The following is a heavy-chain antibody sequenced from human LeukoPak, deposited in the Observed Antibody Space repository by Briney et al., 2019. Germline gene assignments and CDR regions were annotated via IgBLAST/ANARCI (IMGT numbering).Heavy chain of an antibody. CDR2: INAGNGNT. CDR3: AREHTAMAYAFDI. D-gene: IGHD5-18*01. CDR1: GYTFTSYA. J-gene: IGHJ3*02. Sequence: ASVKVSCKASGYTFTSYAMHWVRQAPGQRLEWMGWINAGNGNTKYSQKFQGRVTITRDTSASTAYMKLSSLRSEDTAVYYCAREHTAMAYAFDIWGQGTMVTVSS. V-gene: IGHV1-3*01.